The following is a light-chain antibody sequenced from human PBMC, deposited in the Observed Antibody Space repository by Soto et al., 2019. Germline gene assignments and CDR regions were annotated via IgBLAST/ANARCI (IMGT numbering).Light chain of an antibody. J-gene: IGKJ1*01. CDR2: GAA. V-gene: IGKV3-15*01. CDR3: QQYDNWPRT. Sequence: EIVMTQSPATLSVSPGQRVTLSCRASQSVNTNLAWYQHKPGQAPRLLIYGAATGATGIPARFSAAGSGTEFTLTISGLQSEDFAVYYCQQYDNWPRTFGQGTKVDIK. CDR1: QSVNTN.